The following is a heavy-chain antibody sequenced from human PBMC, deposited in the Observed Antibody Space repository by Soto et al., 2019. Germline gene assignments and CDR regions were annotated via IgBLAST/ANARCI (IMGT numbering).Heavy chain of an antibody. D-gene: IGHD3-3*01. Sequence: SETLSLTCTVSGGSMSSYYWTWIRQPAGKGLEWIGRVYSSGGTHYNPSLKSRVTISLDTSKNQFSLRPLSVTDADTAVYYCARGPRFSDWFDPWGQGTLVTVSS. CDR1: GGSMSSYY. CDR2: VYSSGGT. V-gene: IGHV4-4*07. CDR3: ARGPRFSDWFDP. J-gene: IGHJ5*02.